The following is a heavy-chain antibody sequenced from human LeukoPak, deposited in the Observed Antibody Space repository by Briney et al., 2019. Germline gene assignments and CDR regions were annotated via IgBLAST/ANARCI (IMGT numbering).Heavy chain of an antibody. V-gene: IGHV3-74*01. J-gene: IGHJ4*02. Sequence: GGSLRLSCAASGFTFSSYWMHWVRQAPGKGLVWVSRINTDGSSTSYADSVKGRFTISRDNAKNTLYLQMNSLRAEDTAVYYCVKDSTTTWFGGDSKWGQGTLVTVSS. CDR2: INTDGSST. CDR1: GFTFSSYW. CDR3: VKDSTTTWFGGDSK. D-gene: IGHD3-10*01.